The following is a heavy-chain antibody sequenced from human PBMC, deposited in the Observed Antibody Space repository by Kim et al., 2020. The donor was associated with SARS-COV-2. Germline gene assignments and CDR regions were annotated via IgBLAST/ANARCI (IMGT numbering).Heavy chain of an antibody. CDR2: ITDSGRTQ. CDR1: GFNFRNYF. CDR3: ARDGGFTNHDWYFDL. D-gene: IGHD3-16*01. Sequence: GGSLRLSCAASGFNFRNYFMNWVRQAPGKGPVWISRITDSGRTQSYADSVKGRFTTSRDNTKNTLDLEMTSLRAEDTAIYYCARDGGFTNHDWYFDLWGRVILVTASS. V-gene: IGHV3-74*01. J-gene: IGHJ2*01.